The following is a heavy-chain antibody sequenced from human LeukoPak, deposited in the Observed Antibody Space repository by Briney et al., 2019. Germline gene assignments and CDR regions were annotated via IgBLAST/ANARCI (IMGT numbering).Heavy chain of an antibody. CDR3: ARYNSGTPYYFDY. CDR2: IYYSGST. Sequence: SETLSLACTVSGGSISSGDYYWSWIRQPPGTGLEWIGYIYYSGSTYYNPSLKSRVTISVDTSKNQFSLKPSSVTAADTAVYYCARYNSGTPYYFDYWGQGTLVTVSS. V-gene: IGHV4-30-4*01. CDR1: GGSISSGDYY. D-gene: IGHD5-12*01. J-gene: IGHJ4*02.